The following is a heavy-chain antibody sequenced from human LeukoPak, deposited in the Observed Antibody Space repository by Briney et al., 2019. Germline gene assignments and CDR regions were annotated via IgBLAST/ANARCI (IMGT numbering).Heavy chain of an antibody. Sequence: PGGSLRLSCVASGFSFSDHWMNWFRHAPGKGLEWVATIKKDGGEQYYVDSVKGRFTISRDNAKNSLDLQMDSLRAEDTAVYYCARDHLVGAYWGQGTLVTVSS. D-gene: IGHD1-26*01. CDR2: IKKDGGEQ. CDR3: ARDHLVGAY. CDR1: GFSFSDHW. J-gene: IGHJ4*02. V-gene: IGHV3-7*01.